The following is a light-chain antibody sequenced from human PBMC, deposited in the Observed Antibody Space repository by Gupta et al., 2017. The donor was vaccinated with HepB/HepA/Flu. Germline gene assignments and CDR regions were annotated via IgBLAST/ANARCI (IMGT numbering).Light chain of an antibody. Sequence: DIQMTQSPSTLSASVGDRVTITCRASQNINNWLAWYQQKPGKAPKLLISKASNLESGVPSKFSGSGSGTEFTLTISSLQPDDFATYYCQHYQTYPWTFGPGTKVEIK. V-gene: IGKV1-5*03. CDR1: QNINNW. CDR3: QHYQTYPWT. CDR2: KAS. J-gene: IGKJ1*01.